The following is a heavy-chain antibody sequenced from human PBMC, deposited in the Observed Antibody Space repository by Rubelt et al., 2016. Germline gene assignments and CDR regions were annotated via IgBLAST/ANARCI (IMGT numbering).Heavy chain of an antibody. CDR1: GGSISGSSYY. Sequence: QQQLQESGPGLVKPSETLSLTCIVSGGSISGSSYYWGWIRQPPGKGLEWIASIFSSGRTSYSPSLKSGVTISVDPSKNQFSLKLKSVTAADTAVYYCARRRTVPQNWFDPWGQGTLVTVSS. CDR2: IFSSGRT. V-gene: IGHV4-39*01. D-gene: IGHD4-17*01. CDR3: ARRRTVPQNWFDP. J-gene: IGHJ5*02.